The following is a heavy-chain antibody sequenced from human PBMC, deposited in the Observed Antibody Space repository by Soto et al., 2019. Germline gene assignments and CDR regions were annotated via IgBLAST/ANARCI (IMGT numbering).Heavy chain of an antibody. D-gene: IGHD6-25*01. CDR2: INPNSGGT. J-gene: IGHJ3*02. V-gene: IGHV1-2*04. Sequence: ASVKVSCKASGYTFTGSYMHWGRHAPGQGLEWMGWINPNSGGTNYAQKFQGWVTMTRDTSISTAYMELSRLRSDDTAVYYCARGGLMAHPGNAFDIWGQGTMVTVS. CDR1: GYTFTGSY. CDR3: ARGGLMAHPGNAFDI.